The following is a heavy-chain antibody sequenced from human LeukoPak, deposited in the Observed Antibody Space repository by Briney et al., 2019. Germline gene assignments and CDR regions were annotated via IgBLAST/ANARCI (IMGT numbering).Heavy chain of an antibody. J-gene: IGHJ6*02. V-gene: IGHV3-30-3*01. CDR2: ISYDGSNK. Sequence: GGSLRLSCAASGFTFSSYAMHWVRQAPGKGLEWVAVISYDGSNKYYADSVKGRFTISRDNSKNTLYLQMNSLRAEDTAVYYCARASEEDRYYYYYGMDVWGQGTTVTVSS. CDR1: GFTFSSYA. CDR3: ARASEEDRYYYYYGMDV.